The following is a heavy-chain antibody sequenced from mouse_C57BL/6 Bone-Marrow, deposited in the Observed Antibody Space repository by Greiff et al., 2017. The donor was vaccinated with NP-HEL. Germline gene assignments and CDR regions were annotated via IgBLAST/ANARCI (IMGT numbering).Heavy chain of an antibody. V-gene: IGHV1-19*01. CDR1: GYTFTDYY. CDR2: INPYNGGT. CDR3: ARRSTMITQYYFDY. D-gene: IGHD2-4*01. J-gene: IGHJ2*01. Sequence: EVQLQQSGPVLVKPGASVKMSCKASGYTFTDYYMNWVKQSHGKSLEWIGVINPYNGGTSYNQKFKGKATLTVDKSSSTAYMELNSLTSEDSAVYYCARRSTMITQYYFDYWGQGTTLTVSS.